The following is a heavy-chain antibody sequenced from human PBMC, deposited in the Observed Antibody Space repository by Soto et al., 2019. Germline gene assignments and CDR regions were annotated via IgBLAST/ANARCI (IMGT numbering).Heavy chain of an antibody. CDR2: ISGSGGST. J-gene: IGHJ6*02. CDR1: GFTFSSYA. Sequence: PGGSLRLSCAASGFTFSSYAMSWVRQAPGKGLEWVSAISGSGGSTYYADSVKGRFTISRDNSKNTLYLQMNSLRAEDTAVYYCARCYYDFWSGYSERYYYYGMDVWGQGTTVTVSS. CDR3: ARCYYDFWSGYSERYYYYGMDV. D-gene: IGHD3-3*01. V-gene: IGHV3-23*01.